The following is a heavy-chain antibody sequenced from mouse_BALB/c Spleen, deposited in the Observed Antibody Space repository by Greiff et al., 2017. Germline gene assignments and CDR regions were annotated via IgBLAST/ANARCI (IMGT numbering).Heavy chain of an antibody. D-gene: IGHD2-12*01. J-gene: IGHJ3*01. Sequence: EVQGVESGGGLVQPGGSMKLSCVASGFTFSNYWMNWVRQSPEKGLEWVAEIRLKSNNYATHYAESVKGRFTISRDDSKSSVYLQMNNLRAEDTGIYYCTGRQAFAYWGQGTLVTVSA. CDR2: IRLKSNNYAT. CDR1: GFTFSNYW. CDR3: TGRQAFAY. V-gene: IGHV6-6*02.